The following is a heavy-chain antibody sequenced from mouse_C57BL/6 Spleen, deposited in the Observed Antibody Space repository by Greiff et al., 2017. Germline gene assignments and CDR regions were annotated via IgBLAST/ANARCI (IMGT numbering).Heavy chain of an antibody. Sequence: QVQLQQPGAELVRPGTSVKLSCKASGYTFTSYWMHWVKQRPGQGLEWIGVIDPSDSYNNYNQKFKGKATLTVDTATSTADMQLSSLTSEDSAVYYVARSPIKGNCDVWGTGTTVTVSS. CDR2: IDPSDSYN. CDR3: ARSPIKGNCDV. CDR1: GYTFTSYW. V-gene: IGHV1-59*01. D-gene: IGHD1-1*01. J-gene: IGHJ1*03.